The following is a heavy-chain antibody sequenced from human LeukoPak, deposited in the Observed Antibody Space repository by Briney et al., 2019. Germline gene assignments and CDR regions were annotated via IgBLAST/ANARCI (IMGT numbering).Heavy chain of an antibody. J-gene: IGHJ4*02. D-gene: IGHD1-26*01. CDR1: GFTFGDYA. Sequence: GRSLRLSCTASGFTFGDYAMSWVRQAPGKGLEWVGFIRSKAYGGTTEYAASVKGRFTISRDDSKSIAYLQMNSLKTEDTAVYYCTRGPGRLRINLFDYWGQGILVTVSS. CDR2: IRSKAYGGTT. CDR3: TRGPGRLRINLFDY. V-gene: IGHV3-49*04.